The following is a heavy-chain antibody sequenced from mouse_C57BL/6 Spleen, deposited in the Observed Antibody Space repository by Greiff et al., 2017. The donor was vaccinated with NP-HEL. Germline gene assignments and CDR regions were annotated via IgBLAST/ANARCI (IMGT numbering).Heavy chain of an antibody. V-gene: IGHV1-82*01. CDR3: ARSGGAGY. CDR2: IYPGDGDT. CDR1: GYAFSSSW. J-gene: IGHJ2*01. D-gene: IGHD3-3*01. Sequence: QVQLKESGPELVKPGASVKISCKASGYAFSSSWMNWVKQRPGKGLEWIGRIYPGDGDTNYNGKFKGKATLTADKSSSTAYMQLSSLTSEDSAVYFCARSGGAGYWGQGTTLTVSS.